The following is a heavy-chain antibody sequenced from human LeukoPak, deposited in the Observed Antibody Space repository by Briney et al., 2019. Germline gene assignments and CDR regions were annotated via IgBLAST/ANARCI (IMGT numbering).Heavy chain of an antibody. V-gene: IGHV3-30*18. Sequence: GGSLRLSCAASGFTFSSYGMHWVRQAPGKGLEWVAVISYDGSNKYYADSVKGRFTISRDNSKNTLYLQMNSLRAEDTAVYYCAKEAKNGGCYYYGMDVWGKGTTVTVSS. J-gene: IGHJ6*04. CDR2: ISYDGSNK. D-gene: IGHD1-1*01. CDR1: GFTFSSYG. CDR3: AKEAKNGGCYYYGMDV.